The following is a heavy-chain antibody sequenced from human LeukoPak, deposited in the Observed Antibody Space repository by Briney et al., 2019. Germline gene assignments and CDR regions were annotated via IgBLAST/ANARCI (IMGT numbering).Heavy chain of an antibody. Sequence: PGGSLRLSCAASGFTFSSYGMHWVRQAPGKGLEWVAVISYDGSNKYYADSVKGRFTISRDNSKNTLYLQMNSLRAEDTAVYYCATDISMVPYDYWGQGTLVTVSS. J-gene: IGHJ4*02. CDR1: GFTFSSYG. CDR3: ATDISMVPYDY. CDR2: ISYDGSNK. D-gene: IGHD3-10*01. V-gene: IGHV3-30*03.